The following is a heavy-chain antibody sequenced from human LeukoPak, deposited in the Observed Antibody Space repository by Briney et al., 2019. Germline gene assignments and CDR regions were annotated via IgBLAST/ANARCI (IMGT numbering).Heavy chain of an antibody. V-gene: IGHV1-18*01. CDR3: ARDEGIVPTQSDY. J-gene: IGHJ4*02. D-gene: IGHD2/OR15-2a*01. CDR1: GYTFTSYG. CDR2: ISAYNGNT. Sequence: ASVKVSCNASGYTFTSYGITWVRQAPGQGLEWMGWISAYNGNTKYIQKFQGRVTMTTDTSTNTAYMELRSLRSDDTAVYYCARDEGIVPTQSDYWDQGTLVTVSS.